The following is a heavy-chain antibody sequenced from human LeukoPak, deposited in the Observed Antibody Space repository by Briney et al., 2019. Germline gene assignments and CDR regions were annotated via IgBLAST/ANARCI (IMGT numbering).Heavy chain of an antibody. V-gene: IGHV3-48*01. D-gene: IGHD3-22*01. CDR3: AREYYDSSGYLFDY. CDR1: GFTFSSYS. Sequence: GGSLRLSCAASGFTFSSYSMNWVRQAPGKGLEWVSYISSSSSTIYYADSVKGRFTISRDNSKNTLYLQMNSLRAEDTAVYYCAREYYDSSGYLFDYWGQGTLVTVSS. CDR2: ISSSSSTI. J-gene: IGHJ4*02.